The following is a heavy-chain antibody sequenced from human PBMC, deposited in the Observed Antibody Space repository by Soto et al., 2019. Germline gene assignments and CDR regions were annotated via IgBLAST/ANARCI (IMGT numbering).Heavy chain of an antibody. Sequence: ASVKVSCKASGGTFSTYTFSWVRQAPGQGLEWLGGIIPMFGSANYAPKFQGRVAMTADESTSTVYMELSSLKSDDTAVYYCATAIRGLHDAEGAFDYCGQGTLVTVYS. V-gene: IGHV1-69*13. CDR1: GGTFSTYT. CDR3: ATAIRGLHDAEGAFDY. J-gene: IGHJ4*02. D-gene: IGHD5-12*01. CDR2: IIPMFGSA.